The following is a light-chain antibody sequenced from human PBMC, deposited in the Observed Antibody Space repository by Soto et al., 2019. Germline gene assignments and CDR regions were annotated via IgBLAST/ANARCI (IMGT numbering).Light chain of an antibody. CDR2: KAS. Sequence: DIQMTQSPSTLSASVGDRVTITCRASQSISSWLAWYQQKPGRAPKLLIYKASGLESGVPSRFSGSGSGTEFTLTNSSLQPDDFATYSCQQYKTYPWTFGQGTKVEI. CDR3: QQYKTYPWT. J-gene: IGKJ1*01. CDR1: QSISSW. V-gene: IGKV1-5*03.